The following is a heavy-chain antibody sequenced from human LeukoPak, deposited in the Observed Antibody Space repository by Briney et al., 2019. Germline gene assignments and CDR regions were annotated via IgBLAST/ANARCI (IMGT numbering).Heavy chain of an antibody. D-gene: IGHD3-16*01. CDR2: ISYSGSI. CDR3: ATLEIGDYYFDY. J-gene: IGHJ4*02. V-gene: IGHV4-39*01. Sequence: SETLSLTCTVSGGSVSSRPYYWGWVRQPPGKGLEWIGSISYSGSIHYNPSLKSRVTISVDTSKNHFSLRLSSVTAADTAVYYCATLEIGDYYFDYWGQGTLVTVSS. CDR1: GGSVSSRPYY.